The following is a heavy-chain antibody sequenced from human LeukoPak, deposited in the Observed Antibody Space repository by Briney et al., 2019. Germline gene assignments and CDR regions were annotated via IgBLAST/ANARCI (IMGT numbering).Heavy chain of an antibody. Sequence: ASVKVSCKASGYTFISYDINWVRQATGQGLEWMGWMNPNSGNTGYAQKFQGRVTMTRNTSISTAYMELSSLRSEDTAVYYCARRGATSPPNIYCGGDCYTRNWFDPWGQGTQVTASS. CDR3: ARRGATSPPNIYCGGDCYTRNWFDP. V-gene: IGHV1-8*01. CDR2: MNPNSGNT. CDR1: GYTFISYD. J-gene: IGHJ5*02. D-gene: IGHD2-21*01.